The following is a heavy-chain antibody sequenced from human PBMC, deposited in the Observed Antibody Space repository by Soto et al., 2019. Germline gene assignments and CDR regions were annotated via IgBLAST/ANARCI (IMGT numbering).Heavy chain of an antibody. J-gene: IGHJ5*02. CDR2: ISYSGST. CDR3: ARNPITMVRGVIGWFDP. Sequence: QVQLQESGPGLVKPSQTLSLTCTVSGGSISSGGDYWSWIRQHPGNGLEWIGYISYSGSTYYNPSLKSRLTISVNTSKNQFSLKLSSVTAADTAVYYCARNPITMVRGVIGWFDPWGQGTLVTVSS. CDR1: GGSISSGGDY. V-gene: IGHV4-31*03. D-gene: IGHD3-10*01.